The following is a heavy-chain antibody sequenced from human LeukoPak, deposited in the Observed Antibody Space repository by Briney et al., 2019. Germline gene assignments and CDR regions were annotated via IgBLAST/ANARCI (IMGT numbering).Heavy chain of an antibody. D-gene: IGHD3-16*02. CDR3: ASFFRSYAFDI. V-gene: IGHV4-4*02. J-gene: IGHJ3*02. CDR2: IYHSGST. Sequence: SETLSLTCAGSGGSISSSNWWSWVRQPPGKGLEWIGEIYHSGSTNYNPSLKSRVTISVDTSKNQFSLKLSSVTAADTAVYYSASFFRSYAFDIWGQGTMVTVSS. CDR1: GGSISSSNW.